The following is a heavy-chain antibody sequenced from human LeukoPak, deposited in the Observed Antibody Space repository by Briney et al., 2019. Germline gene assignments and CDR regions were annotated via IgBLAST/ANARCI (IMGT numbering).Heavy chain of an antibody. J-gene: IGHJ4*02. CDR1: GGSISSYY. CDR3: ARGLGNYDILTGYDY. D-gene: IGHD3-9*01. CDR2: IYYSGST. Sequence: SETLSLTCTVSGGSISSYYWSWIRQPPGKGLEWIGYIYYSGSTNYNPSLKSRVTISVDTSKDQFSLKLSSVTAADTAVYYCARGLGNYDILTGYDYWGQGTLVTVSS. V-gene: IGHV4-59*01.